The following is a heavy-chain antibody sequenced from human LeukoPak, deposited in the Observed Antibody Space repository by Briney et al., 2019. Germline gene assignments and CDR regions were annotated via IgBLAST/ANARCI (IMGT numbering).Heavy chain of an antibody. V-gene: IGHV1-8*02. CDR3: AITGRQYFDWFYDY. Sequence: GASVKVSCKASGYTFTGYYMHWVRQATGQWLEWMGWMNPNSGNTGYAQKFQGRVTMTRNTSISTAYMELSSLRSEDTAVYYCAITGRQYFDWFYDYWGQGTLVTVSS. J-gene: IGHJ4*02. CDR1: GYTFTGYY. CDR2: MNPNSGNT. D-gene: IGHD3-9*01.